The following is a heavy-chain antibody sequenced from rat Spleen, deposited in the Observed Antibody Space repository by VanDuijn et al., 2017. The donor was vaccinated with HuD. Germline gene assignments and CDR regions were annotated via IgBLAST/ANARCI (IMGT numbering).Heavy chain of an antibody. CDR3: TRDPAFSSFDY. CDR1: GFTFSYFP. D-gene: IGHD1-2*01. J-gene: IGHJ2*01. CDR2: ISSSGDNT. Sequence: EVQLVESGGGLVQPGRSMKLSCVASGFTFSYFPMAWVRQAPTKGLEWVATISSSGDNTYYRDSVKGRFTASRDDAKNTLYLQMNSLRSEDTATYYCTRDPAFSSFDYWGQGVMVTVSS. V-gene: IGHV5-46*01.